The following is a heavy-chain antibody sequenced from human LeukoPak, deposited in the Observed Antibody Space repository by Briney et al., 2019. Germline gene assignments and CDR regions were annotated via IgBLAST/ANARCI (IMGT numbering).Heavy chain of an antibody. CDR3: ARDLGVVVPAAKKKSGWFDP. CDR2: IYHSGST. V-gene: IGHV4-30-2*01. D-gene: IGHD2-2*01. J-gene: IGHJ5*02. CDR1: GGSISSGGYY. Sequence: PSETLSLTCTVSGGSISSGGYYWSWIRQPPGKGLEWIGYIYHSGSTYYNPSLKSRVTISVDRSKNQFSLKLSSVTAADTAVYYCARDLGVVVPAAKKKSGWFDPWGQGTLVTVSS.